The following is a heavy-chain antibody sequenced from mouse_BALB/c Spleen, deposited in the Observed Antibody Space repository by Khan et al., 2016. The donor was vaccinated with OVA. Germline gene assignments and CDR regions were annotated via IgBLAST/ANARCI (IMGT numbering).Heavy chain of an antibody. V-gene: IGHV9-3-1*01. CDR3: ARHPYFSYVLDN. CDR2: INTYTGEP. CDR1: GHTFTKYG. Sequence: QIQLVQSGPELKKPGETVKISCKASGHTFTKYGMNWVQQAPGKGLKWMGWINTYTGEPTYAADFNGRFAFSLETSASTAYLQINNLKNEDTATYVCARHPYFSYVLDNWGQGTSVTVSS. D-gene: IGHD2-10*01. J-gene: IGHJ4*01.